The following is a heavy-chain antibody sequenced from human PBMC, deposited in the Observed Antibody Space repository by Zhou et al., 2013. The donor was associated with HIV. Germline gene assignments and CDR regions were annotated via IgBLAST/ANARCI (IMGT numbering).Heavy chain of an antibody. Sequence: QVQLLQSGAEVKKPGASVNISCKASGYAFTSYYMHWVRQAPGQGLEWMGIINPSGGSTSYAQKFQGRVTMTRDTSTSTVYMELSSLRSEDTAVYYCARAYGSGSYYIGSDYYYYGMDVWGQGTTVTVSS. CDR2: INPSGGST. D-gene: IGHD3-10*01. CDR1: GYAFTSYY. J-gene: IGHJ6*02. CDR3: ARAYGSGSYYIGSDYYYYGMDV. V-gene: IGHV1-46*01.